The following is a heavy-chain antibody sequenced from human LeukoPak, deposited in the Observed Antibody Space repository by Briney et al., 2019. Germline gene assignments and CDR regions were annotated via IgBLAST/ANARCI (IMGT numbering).Heavy chain of an antibody. CDR1: GGTFSSCA. J-gene: IGHJ6*03. Sequence: ASVKVSCKAAGGTFSSCAISWVRQAPGQGLEWMGEIIPIFGTANYAQKFQGRVTITTDESTSTAYMELSSLRSEDTAVYYCARSGPVGSTSGYYYYYYMDVWGKGTTVTVSS. CDR2: IIPIFGTA. CDR3: ARSGPVGSTSGYYYYYYMDV. D-gene: IGHD2-2*01. V-gene: IGHV1-69*05.